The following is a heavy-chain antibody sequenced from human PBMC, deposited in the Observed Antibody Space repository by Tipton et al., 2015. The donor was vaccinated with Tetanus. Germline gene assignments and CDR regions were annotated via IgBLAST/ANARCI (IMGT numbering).Heavy chain of an antibody. CDR1: GFTFSNFV. CDR2: ISYDGSKK. J-gene: IGHJ4*02. D-gene: IGHD3-10*01. V-gene: IGHV3-30-3*01. Sequence: SLRLFCAASGFTFSNFVIHWVRQAPGKGLESVAIISYDGSKKYYADSVKGRFTISRDNSKNALYLQMNSLRVEDTAMYYCARDRRGGLWLDGGFDYWGQGTLVTVSS. CDR3: ARDRRGGLWLDGGFDY.